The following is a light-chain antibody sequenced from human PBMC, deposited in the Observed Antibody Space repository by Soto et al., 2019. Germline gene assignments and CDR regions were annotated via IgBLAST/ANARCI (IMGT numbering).Light chain of an antibody. CDR3: QQRFSPHIA. CDR2: AAS. Sequence: EIQVTQSPTSLSASVGDRVTITCRASRSIGNKLNWYQQRPGKAPQDLIYAASSLQGGVPSRFSGNSSGPDFTLPLHFLHPEDFATYYCQQRFSPHIAFDQGTQL. V-gene: IGKV1-39*01. CDR1: RSIGNK. J-gene: IGKJ5*01.